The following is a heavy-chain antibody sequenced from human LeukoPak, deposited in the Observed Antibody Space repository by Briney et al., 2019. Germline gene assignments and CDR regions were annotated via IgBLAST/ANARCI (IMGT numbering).Heavy chain of an antibody. J-gene: IGHJ4*02. D-gene: IGHD1-26*01. CDR1: GGSISSSSYY. CDR3: ASLATGSYSQLDY. CDR2: TYYSGST. Sequence: SETLSLTCTVSGGSISSSSYYWGWIRQPPGKGLEWIGSTYYSGSTYYNPSLKSRVTISVDTSKNQFSLKLSSVTAADTAVYYCASLATGSYSQLDYWGQGTLVTVSS. V-gene: IGHV4-39*07.